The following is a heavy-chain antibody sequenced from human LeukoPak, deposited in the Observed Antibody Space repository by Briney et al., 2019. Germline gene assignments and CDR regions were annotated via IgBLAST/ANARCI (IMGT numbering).Heavy chain of an antibody. D-gene: IGHD3-3*01. CDR3: ARGWSGHGAFDI. CDR1: GGTFGSYA. V-gene: IGHV1-69*13. CDR2: IIPIFGTA. J-gene: IGHJ3*02. Sequence: SVKVSCKASGGTFGSYAISWVRQAPGQGLEWMGGIIPIFGTANYAQKFQGRVTITADESTSTAYMELSSLRSEDTAVYYCARGWSGHGAFDIWGQGTMVTVSS.